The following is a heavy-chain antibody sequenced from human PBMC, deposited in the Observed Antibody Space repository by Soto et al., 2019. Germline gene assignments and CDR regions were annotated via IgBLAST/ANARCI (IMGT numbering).Heavy chain of an antibody. CDR1: GFTFSDYY. V-gene: IGHV3-11*01. J-gene: IGHJ5*02. CDR3: AGDALTLDPPQRRSGFDP. CDR2: ISSSGSTI. Sequence: QVQLVESGGGLVKPGGSLRLSCAASGFTFSDYYMSWIRQAPGKGLEWVSYISSSGSTIYYADSVKGRFTISRDNAKNSLFWKRNSLRAEDTAVYYCAGDALTLDPPQRRSGFDPWGQGTLVTVSS. D-gene: IGHD3-16*01.